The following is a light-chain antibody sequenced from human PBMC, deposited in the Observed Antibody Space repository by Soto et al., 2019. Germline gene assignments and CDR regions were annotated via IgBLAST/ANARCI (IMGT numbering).Light chain of an antibody. CDR1: QSISSY. CDR2: AAS. CDR3: QQSYSTPLA. Sequence: IQMTQSPSSLSASVGDRVTITCRASQSISSYLNWYQQKPGKAPKLLIYAASRLQSGVQSRFSGRVAGTEFTLTICSLQPEDFATYNCQQSYSTPLAFGPGTKVDIK. J-gene: IGKJ3*01. V-gene: IGKV1-39*01.